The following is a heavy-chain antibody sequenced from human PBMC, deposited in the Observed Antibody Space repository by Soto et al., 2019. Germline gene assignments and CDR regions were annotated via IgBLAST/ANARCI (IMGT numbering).Heavy chain of an antibody. CDR3: AREGYITIFGVAPSYYMDV. CDR1: GFTFSSYW. V-gene: IGHV3-74*01. J-gene: IGHJ6*03. CDR2: INSDGSST. D-gene: IGHD3-3*01. Sequence: GGSLRLSCAASGFTFSSYWMHWVRQAPGKGLVWVSRINSDGSSTSYADSVKGRFTISRDNAKNTLYLQMNSLRAEDTAVYYCAREGYITIFGVAPSYYMDVWGKGTTVTVSS.